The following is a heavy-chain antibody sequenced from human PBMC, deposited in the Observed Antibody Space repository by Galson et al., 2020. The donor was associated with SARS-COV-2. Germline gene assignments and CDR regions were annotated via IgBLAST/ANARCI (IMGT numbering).Heavy chain of an antibody. V-gene: IGHV3-23*01. J-gene: IGHJ5*02. CDR2: IRGSGGST. CDR3: AKSQYDILTGYHNTYNWFDP. D-gene: IGHD3-9*01. Sequence: GGSLRLSCAASGFTFSSYAMSWVRQAPGKGLEWVSAIRGSGGSTYYADSVKGRFIISRDNSKNTLYLQMNSLRAEDTAVYYCAKSQYDILTGYHNTYNWFDPWGQGTLVTVSS. CDR1: GFTFSSYA.